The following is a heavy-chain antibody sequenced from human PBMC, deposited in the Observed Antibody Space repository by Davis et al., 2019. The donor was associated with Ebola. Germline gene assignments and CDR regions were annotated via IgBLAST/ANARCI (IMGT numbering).Heavy chain of an antibody. CDR1: GGSFSGYY. D-gene: IGHD2-2*01. Sequence: MPSETLSLTCAVYGGSFSGYYWSWIRQPPGKGLEWIGEINHSGSTNYNPSLKSRVTISVDTSKNQFSLKLSSVTAADTAVYYRARGRWGVPAARWFDPWGQGTLVTVSS. J-gene: IGHJ5*02. V-gene: IGHV4-34*01. CDR3: ARGRWGVPAARWFDP. CDR2: INHSGST.